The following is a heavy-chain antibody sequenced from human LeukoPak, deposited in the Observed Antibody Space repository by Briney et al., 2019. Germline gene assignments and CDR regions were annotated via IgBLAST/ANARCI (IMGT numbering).Heavy chain of an antibody. Sequence: GGSLRLSCAASPFTLSNAWMSWVRQAPGKGREWVGRIKSKTDGGTADYAAPVKGRFTISRDDSKNTLYLEMYSLKTEDTAMYYCLYFWSGSSLVDYWGQGTLVTVSS. D-gene: IGHD3-3*01. CDR1: PFTLSNAW. J-gene: IGHJ4*02. CDR2: IKSKTDGGTA. CDR3: LYFWSGSSLVDY. V-gene: IGHV3-15*01.